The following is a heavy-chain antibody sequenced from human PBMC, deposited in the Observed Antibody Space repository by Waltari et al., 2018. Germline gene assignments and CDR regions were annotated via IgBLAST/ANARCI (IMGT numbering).Heavy chain of an antibody. D-gene: IGHD6-6*01. Sequence: QVQLQESGPGLVRPSPPLSLTCTVSGGAISTGGYDWSWIGQHPGKGLEWIGYIYHSGSTYYKPSLKSRVTISVDRSKNQFSLKPSSVTAADTAVYYGARDSSSSDQGFDYWGQGTLVTVSS. CDR2: IYHSGST. CDR3: ARDSSSSDQGFDY. J-gene: IGHJ4*02. V-gene: IGHV4-31*03. CDR1: GGAISTGGYD.